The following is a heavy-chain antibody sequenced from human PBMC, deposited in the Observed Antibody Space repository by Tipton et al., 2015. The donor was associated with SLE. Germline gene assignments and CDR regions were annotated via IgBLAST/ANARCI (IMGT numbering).Heavy chain of an antibody. CDR1: GDSISSGEYY. CDR2: IYNSENT. D-gene: IGHD3-22*01. Sequence: LRLSCTVSGDSISSGEYYWSWIRQPPGKGLEWIGYIYNSENTYNNPSLKSRLTISVDTSRNQFSLKLSSVTAADTAVYYCARDPSDTSGFYTYSFDLWGQGTPVTVSS. CDR3: ARDPSDTSGFYTYSFDL. J-gene: IGHJ4*02. V-gene: IGHV4-30-4*01.